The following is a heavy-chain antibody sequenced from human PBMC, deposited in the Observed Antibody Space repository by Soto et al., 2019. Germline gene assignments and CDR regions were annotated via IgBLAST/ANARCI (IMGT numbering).Heavy chain of an antibody. J-gene: IGHJ6*02. V-gene: IGHV1-2*04. CDR1: GYSFSDYH. CDR3: ARGHSTDCSNGVCSFFYNHEMDV. CDR2: INPKGGGT. D-gene: IGHD2-8*01. Sequence: ASVKVSCKASGYSFSDYHIHWVRQAPGQGLEWLGRINPKGGGTSSAQKFQGWVTMTRDTSISTAYMELTRLRSDDTAVYFCARGHSTDCSNGVCSFFYNHEMDVWGQGTTVTVSS.